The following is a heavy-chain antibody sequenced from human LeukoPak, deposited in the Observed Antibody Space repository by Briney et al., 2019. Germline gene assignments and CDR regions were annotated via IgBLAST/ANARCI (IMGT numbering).Heavy chain of an antibody. CDR3: ARDQLGAMSTHIDY. Sequence: SVKVSCMASGGTFSSYAISWVRQAPGQGLEWMGRIIPIFGTANYAQKFQGRVTITTDESTSTAYMELSSLRSEDTAVYYCARDQLGAMSTHIDYWGQGTLVTVSS. V-gene: IGHV1-69*05. CDR1: GGTFSSYA. J-gene: IGHJ4*02. D-gene: IGHD1-26*01. CDR2: IIPIFGTA.